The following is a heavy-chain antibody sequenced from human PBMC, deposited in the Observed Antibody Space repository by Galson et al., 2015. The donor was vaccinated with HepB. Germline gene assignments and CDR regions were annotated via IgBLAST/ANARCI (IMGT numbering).Heavy chain of an antibody. D-gene: IGHD3-10*01. Sequence: SLRLSCAASGFTFSRYWMHWVRQAPGKGLVWVSRINSDGRSTSYADSVKGRFTISRDNAKNTMYLQIHSLRAEDTAVYYCARDQVIWFGSDEGGMDVWGQGTTVTVSS. CDR3: ARDQVIWFGSDEGGMDV. J-gene: IGHJ6*02. CDR2: INSDGRST. V-gene: IGHV3-74*01. CDR1: GFTFSRYW.